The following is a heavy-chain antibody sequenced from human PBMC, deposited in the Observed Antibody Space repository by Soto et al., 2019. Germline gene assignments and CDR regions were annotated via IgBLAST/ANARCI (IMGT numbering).Heavy chain of an antibody. CDR2: INHSGST. J-gene: IGHJ4*02. CDR3: ARVKGRFWSGYPLYYFDY. D-gene: IGHD3-3*01. CDR1: GGSFSGHY. V-gene: IGHV4-34*01. Sequence: SETLSLTCAVYGGSFSGHYWCWYRRHPWKGLEWIGEINHSGSTNYNPPLTSRVTISVDTSKNQFSLKLSTVTAADTAVYYCARVKGRFWSGYPLYYFDYWGQGTLVTVSS.